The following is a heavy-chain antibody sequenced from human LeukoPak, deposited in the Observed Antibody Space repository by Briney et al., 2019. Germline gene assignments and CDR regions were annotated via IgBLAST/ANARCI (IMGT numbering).Heavy chain of an antibody. J-gene: IGHJ4*02. CDR3: ARGSPYYYDSSDYLSRYFDY. V-gene: IGHV4-34*01. CDR2: INHSGGT. Sequence: PSETLSLTCAISGGSFSGYYWTWIRQPPGKGLEWIGGINHSGGTNYNPSLESRVTISVDTSKNQFSLKLNSVTAADTAMYYCARGSPYYYDSSDYLSRYFDYWDQGTLVTVSS. D-gene: IGHD3-22*01. CDR1: GGSFSGYY.